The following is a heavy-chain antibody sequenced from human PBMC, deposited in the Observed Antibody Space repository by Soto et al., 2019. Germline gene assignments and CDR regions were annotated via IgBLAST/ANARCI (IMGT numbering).Heavy chain of an antibody. V-gene: IGHV3-15*01. Sequence: GGSLRLSCAASGFTFSNAWMSWVRQAPGKGLEWVGRIKSKTDGGTTDYAAPVKGRFTISRDDSKNTLYLQMNSLKTEDTAVYYCTTLRFLEWFPDYWGQGTLVTVSS. CDR2: IKSKTDGGTT. CDR3: TTLRFLEWFPDY. D-gene: IGHD3-3*01. CDR1: GFTFSNAW. J-gene: IGHJ4*02.